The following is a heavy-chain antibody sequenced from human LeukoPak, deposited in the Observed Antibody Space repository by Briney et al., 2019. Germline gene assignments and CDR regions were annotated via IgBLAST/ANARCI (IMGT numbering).Heavy chain of an antibody. CDR1: GGSISSYY. Sequence: SETLSLTCTVSGGSISSYYWSWIRQPPGKGLEWIGYIYYSGSTNYNPSLKSRVTISVATSKNQFSLKLSSVTAADTAVYYCARGSYYYYYYMDVWGKGTTVTVSS. CDR3: ARGSYYYYYYMDV. J-gene: IGHJ6*03. D-gene: IGHD1-26*01. CDR2: IYYSGST. V-gene: IGHV4-59*01.